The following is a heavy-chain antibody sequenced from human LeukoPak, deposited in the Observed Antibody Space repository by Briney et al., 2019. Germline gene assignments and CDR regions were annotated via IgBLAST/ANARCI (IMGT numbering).Heavy chain of an antibody. D-gene: IGHD3-10*01. CDR2: MNPNSVDT. CDR1: GYTFTSYD. J-gene: IGHJ4*02. V-gene: IGHV1-8*01. Sequence: GASVKVSCKASGYTFTSYDINWVRQAPGQGLEWMGWMNPNSVDTDYAQKFQGRVTMTRHTSISTAYMELSSLRSEDTAVHYSARGPNTMVRGGRPGYWGQGTLVTVSS. CDR3: ARGPNTMVRGGRPGY.